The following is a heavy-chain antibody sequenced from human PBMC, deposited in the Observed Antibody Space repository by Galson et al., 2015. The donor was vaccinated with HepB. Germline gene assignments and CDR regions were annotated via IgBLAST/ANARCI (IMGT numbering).Heavy chain of an antibody. J-gene: IGHJ4*02. Sequence: SCKASGYIFSNYDITWLRQAPGQGLEWMGWISADTGNTNYAQNFPDRVTMTTDTSTSTAYMEVRSLRSDDTAVYYCARNTVQTGIIGTTTLDYWGQGTLVTVSS. CDR1: GYIFSNYD. CDR2: ISADTGNT. V-gene: IGHV1-18*01. CDR3: ARNTVQTGIIGTTTLDY. D-gene: IGHD1-7*01.